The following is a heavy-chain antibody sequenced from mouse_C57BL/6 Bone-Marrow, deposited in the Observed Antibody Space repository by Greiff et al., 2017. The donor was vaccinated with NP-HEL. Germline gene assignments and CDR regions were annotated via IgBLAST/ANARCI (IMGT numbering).Heavy chain of an antibody. D-gene: IGHD1-1*01. CDR1: GYTFTSYW. Sequence: QVQLQQPGAELVKPGASVKLSCKASGYTFTSYWMHWVKQRPGQGLEWIGMIHPNSGSTKYNEKFKIKATLTVDKSSSTAYMQLSSLTSEDSAVYYCARGGYYYGSSPLGYWGQGTTLTVSS. J-gene: IGHJ2*01. V-gene: IGHV1-64*01. CDR3: ARGGYYYGSSPLGY. CDR2: IHPNSGST.